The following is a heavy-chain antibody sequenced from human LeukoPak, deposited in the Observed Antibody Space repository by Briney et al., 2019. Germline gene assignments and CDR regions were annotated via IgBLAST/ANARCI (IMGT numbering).Heavy chain of an antibody. CDR2: IYHSGST. Sequence: SETLSLTCTVSGHSISSGNYWDWIRQPPGKGLEWIGSIYHSGSTYYNPSLKSRVTISVDTSKNQFSLKLSSVTAADTAVYYCAKRYCSSTTCYDDRGAFDYWGQGTLVTVSS. CDR1: GHSISSGNY. D-gene: IGHD2-2*01. CDR3: AKRYCSSTTCYDDRGAFDY. V-gene: IGHV4-38-2*02. J-gene: IGHJ4*02.